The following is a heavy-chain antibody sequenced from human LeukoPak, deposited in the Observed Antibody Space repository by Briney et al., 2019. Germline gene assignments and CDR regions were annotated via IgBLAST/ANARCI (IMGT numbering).Heavy chain of an antibody. J-gene: IGHJ4*02. Sequence: GGSLRLSCAGSFTNYGMHWVRQAPGKGLEWVAVTSSDLNVKLYADSVKGRFTISRDNSRSTLYLQMNSLRPEDTAIYYCAREGYYGSGSPPSLYFDYWGQGTLVTVSS. V-gene: IGHV3-30*03. D-gene: IGHD3-10*01. CDR2: TSSDLNVK. CDR3: AREGYYGSGSPPSLYFDY. CDR1: FTNYG.